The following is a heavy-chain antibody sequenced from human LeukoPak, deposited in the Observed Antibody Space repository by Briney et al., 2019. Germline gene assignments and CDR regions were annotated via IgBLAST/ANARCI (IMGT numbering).Heavy chain of an antibody. CDR2: IRYDGSNK. CDR3: AKDFGRLPDDAFDI. CDR1: GVTFSSYA. D-gene: IGHD2-15*01. J-gene: IGHJ3*02. V-gene: IGHV3-30*02. Sequence: GGSLRLSCAASGVTFSSYAMSWVRQAPGKGLEWVAFIRYDGSNKYYTDSVKGRFTISRDNSKNTLYLQMNSLRAEDTAVYYCAKDFGRLPDDAFDIWGQGTMVTVSS.